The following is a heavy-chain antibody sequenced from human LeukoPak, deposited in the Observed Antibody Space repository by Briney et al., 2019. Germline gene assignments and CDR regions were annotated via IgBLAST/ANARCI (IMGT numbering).Heavy chain of an antibody. CDR2: IKQDGSEQ. V-gene: IGHV3-7*01. CDR3: ARGRYYDFYP. J-gene: IGHJ5*02. Sequence: PGGSLRLSCAASGFTFSNYWMNWVRQAPGKGLEWVANIKQDGSEQYYVDSVKGRFTISRDNTKNSLYLQMNSLRAEDRAVYYCARGRYYDFYPWGQGTLVTVSS. D-gene: IGHD3-3*01. CDR1: GFTFSNYW.